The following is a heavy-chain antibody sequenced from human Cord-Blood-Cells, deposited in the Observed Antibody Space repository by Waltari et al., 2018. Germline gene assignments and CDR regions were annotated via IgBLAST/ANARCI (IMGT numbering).Heavy chain of an antibody. Sequence: QVQLVESGGGVVQPGGSLRLSCAASGFTFSSYALHRVRKDPGKGLEWVAVISYDGSNKYYADSVKGRFTISRDNSKNTLYLQMNSLRAEDTAVYYCASQLIAAAGDYWGQGTLVTVSS. D-gene: IGHD6-13*01. J-gene: IGHJ4*02. CDR2: ISYDGSNK. CDR1: GFTFSSYA. V-gene: IGHV3-30*04. CDR3: ASQLIAAAGDY.